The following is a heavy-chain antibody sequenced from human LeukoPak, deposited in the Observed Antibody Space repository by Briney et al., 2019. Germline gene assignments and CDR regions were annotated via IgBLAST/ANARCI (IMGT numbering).Heavy chain of an antibody. J-gene: IGHJ4*02. CDR1: GFTVSTNY. D-gene: IGHD2-21*01. Sequence: GGSLRLSCAASGFTVSTNYMTWVRQAPGKGLEWVSVIYSGGSTYYADSVKGRFTISRDNSKNTLYLQMNSLRGEDTAVYYCVRDPPGEGVDYWGQGTLVAVSS. CDR2: IYSGGST. V-gene: IGHV3-66*01. CDR3: VRDPPGEGVDY.